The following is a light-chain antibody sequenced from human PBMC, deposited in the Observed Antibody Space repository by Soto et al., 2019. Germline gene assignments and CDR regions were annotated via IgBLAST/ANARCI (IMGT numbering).Light chain of an antibody. CDR2: EAI. Sequence: QSVLTQPASGSGSPGQSITISCTGTNNDVGSYDLVSWYQQHPGKAPKLMIYEAIRRPSGVFDRFSGSKSGNTASLTVSGLQAEDEADYYCCSYAGSGTYVFGSGTKVTVL. CDR1: NNDVGSYDL. CDR3: CSYAGSGTYV. V-gene: IGLV2-23*01. J-gene: IGLJ1*01.